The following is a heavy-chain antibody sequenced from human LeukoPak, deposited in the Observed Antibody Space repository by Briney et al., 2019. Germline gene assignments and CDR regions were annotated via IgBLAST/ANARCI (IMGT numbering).Heavy chain of an antibody. D-gene: IGHD6-13*01. CDR2: ISWNGGSI. CDR3: ARELAAAGYYYYYYMDV. Sequence: GGSLRLSCAASGFTFADYAMHWVRQAPGKGLEWVSGISWNGGSIGYADSVKGRFTISRDNAKNSLYLQMNSLRAEDTAVYYCARELAAAGYYYYYYMDVWGKGTTVTVSS. CDR1: GFTFADYA. V-gene: IGHV3-9*01. J-gene: IGHJ6*03.